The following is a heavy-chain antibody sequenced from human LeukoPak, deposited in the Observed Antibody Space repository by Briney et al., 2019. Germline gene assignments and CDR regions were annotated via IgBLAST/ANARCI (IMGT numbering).Heavy chain of an antibody. J-gene: IGHJ4*02. D-gene: IGHD3-22*01. CDR2: ITGGGRT. CDR3: AKRGYYDSGAPRGLFEY. V-gene: IGHV3-23*01. CDR1: GFTFSDYA. Sequence: GGSLRLSCAASGFTFSDYAMSWVRQAPGKGPEWVSAITGGGRTYYADSVKGRFTISRDSSKNTLYLQMNSLRAEDTAIYYCAKRGYYDSGAPRGLFEYWGQGTLVTVSS.